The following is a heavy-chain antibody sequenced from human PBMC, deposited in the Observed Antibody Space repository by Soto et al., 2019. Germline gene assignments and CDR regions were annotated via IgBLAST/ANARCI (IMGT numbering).Heavy chain of an antibody. J-gene: IGHJ6*02. Sequence: ASVKVSCKASGYTFTSYAMHWVRQAPGQRLEWMGWINAGNGNTKYSQKFQGRVTITRDTSASTAYMEQGSLRSEDTAVYYCARAAAVASYYGMDVWGQGTTVTVSS. CDR3: ARAAAVASYYGMDV. CDR2: INAGNGNT. D-gene: IGHD6-19*01. CDR1: GYTFTSYA. V-gene: IGHV1-3*01.